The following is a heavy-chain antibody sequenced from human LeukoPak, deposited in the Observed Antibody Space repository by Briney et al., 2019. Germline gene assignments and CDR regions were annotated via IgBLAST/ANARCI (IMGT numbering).Heavy chain of an antibody. D-gene: IGHD5-12*01. V-gene: IGHV3-74*01. J-gene: IGHJ6*03. Sequence: GGSLRLPCAASGFTFSSYWMHWVRQAPGKGLVWVSRINSDGSSTSYADSVKGRFTISRDNAKNTLYLQMDSLRAEDTAVYYCARDDALIVATIGVYYYYYYMDVWGKGTTVTISS. CDR2: INSDGSST. CDR3: ARDDALIVATIGVYYYYYYMDV. CDR1: GFTFSSYW.